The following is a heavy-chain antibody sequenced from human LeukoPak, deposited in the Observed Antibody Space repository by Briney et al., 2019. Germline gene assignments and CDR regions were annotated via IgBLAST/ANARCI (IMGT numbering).Heavy chain of an antibody. CDR2: IRSKANSYAT. J-gene: IGHJ3*02. CDR3: TRRGYYYDSSGYYYVAFDI. D-gene: IGHD3-22*01. Sequence: GGSLRLSCAASGFTFSGSAMHWVRQASGKGLEWVGRIRSKANSYATAYAASVKGRFTISRDDSKNTAYLQMNSLKTEDTAVYYCTRRGYYYDSSGYYYVAFDIWGQGTMVTVSS. V-gene: IGHV3-73*01. CDR1: GFTFSGSA.